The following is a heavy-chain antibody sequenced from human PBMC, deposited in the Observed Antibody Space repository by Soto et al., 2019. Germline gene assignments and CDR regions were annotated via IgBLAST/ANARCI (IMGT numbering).Heavy chain of an antibody. CDR1: SDSIRNYY. D-gene: IGHD3-22*01. CDR2: ISISGRP. V-gene: IGHV4-4*07. CDR3: ARDPAMIGYFDY. Sequence: QVQLQESGPGLVKPSETLSLNCTVSSDSIRNYYWSWIRQPAGKGPEWIGRISISGRPNYNPSLKSRVTLSVDTSKNQFSLKLTSVAAADTAVYYCARDPAMIGYFDYWGKQTLVTVSS. J-gene: IGHJ4*02.